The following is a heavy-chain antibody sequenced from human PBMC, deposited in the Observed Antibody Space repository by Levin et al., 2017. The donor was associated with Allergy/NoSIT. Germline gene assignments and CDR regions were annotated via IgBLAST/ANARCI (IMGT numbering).Heavy chain of an antibody. CDR2: INPDGGGT. Sequence: GASVKVSCKASGYTFTRQYIHWVRQAPGQGLEWMGFINPDGGGTTYERNFQGRVTITSDTSTSTVFMVLSSLRSDDTAVYYCAREIGVLGPSSYFDFWSGYLDYWGQGTPVTVSS. CDR3: AREIGVLGPSSYFDFWSGYLDY. V-gene: IGHV1-46*01. CDR1: GYTFTRQY. D-gene: IGHD3-3*01. J-gene: IGHJ4*02.